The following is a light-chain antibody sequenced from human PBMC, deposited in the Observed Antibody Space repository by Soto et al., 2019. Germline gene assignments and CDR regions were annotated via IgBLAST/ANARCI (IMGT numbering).Light chain of an antibody. Sequence: QSALTQPPSATGYLGQSVTISCTGTSSDDGGYNYVSWHQQHPGKAPKVMIYEVTKRPPGVPDRFSGSKSGNTASLTVSGLQAEDGADYYCSSFAGGGNPVLLGGGTKLTVL. V-gene: IGLV2-8*01. J-gene: IGLJ2*01. CDR1: SSDDGGYNY. CDR2: EVT. CDR3: SSFAGGGNPVL.